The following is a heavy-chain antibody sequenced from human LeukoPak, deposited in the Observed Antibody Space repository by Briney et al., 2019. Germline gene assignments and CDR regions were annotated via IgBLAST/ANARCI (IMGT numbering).Heavy chain of an antibody. CDR3: ARDGTGTIFGVVILYYFDY. V-gene: IGHV1-2*02. CDR1: GYTFTGYY. Sequence: ASVKVSCKASGYTFTGYYMHWVRQAPGQGLEWMGWINPNSGGTNYAQKFQGRVTMTRDTSISTAYMELSRLRSDDTAVYYCARDGTGTIFGVVILYYFDYWGQGTLVTVSS. CDR2: INPNSGGT. J-gene: IGHJ4*02. D-gene: IGHD3-3*01.